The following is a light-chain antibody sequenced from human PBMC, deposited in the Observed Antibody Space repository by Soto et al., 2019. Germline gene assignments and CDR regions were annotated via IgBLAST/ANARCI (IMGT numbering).Light chain of an antibody. CDR3: LQCNNWPPLT. Sequence: AIQLTQSPSSLSASVGDRVTITCRASQGIRNDLGLYQQKPGKAPKLLIYAASSLQSGVPARFSGSGSGTEFTLTISSLQSEDFAVYYCLQCNNWPPLTFGGGTKVDI. CDR1: QGIRND. J-gene: IGKJ4*01. CDR2: AAS. V-gene: IGKV1-6*01.